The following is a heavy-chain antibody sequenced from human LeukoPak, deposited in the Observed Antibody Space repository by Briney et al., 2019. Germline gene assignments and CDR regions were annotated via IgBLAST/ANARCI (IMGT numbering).Heavy chain of an antibody. CDR1: GFTFSNAW. CDR3: TTHSAYFWSGYRPFDH. Sequence: GGSLRLSCAASGFTFSNAWMSWVRQAPGKGLEWVGRIKSKTDGGTTDYAAPVKGRFTISRDDSKNTLYLQMNSLKTEDTAVYYCTTHSAYFWSGYRPFDHWGQGTLVTVSS. J-gene: IGHJ4*02. CDR2: IKSKTDGGTT. D-gene: IGHD3-3*01. V-gene: IGHV3-15*01.